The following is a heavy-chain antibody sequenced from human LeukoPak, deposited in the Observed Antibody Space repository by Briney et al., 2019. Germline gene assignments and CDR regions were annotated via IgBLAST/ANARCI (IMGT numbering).Heavy chain of an antibody. V-gene: IGHV3-48*03. CDR1: GLTFSNFK. CDR2: ISDSGRTT. CDR3: ARSRDAFDI. J-gene: IGHJ3*02. Sequence: GGSLRLSCAVSGLTFSNFKMNWVRQAPGKGLEWVSYISDSGRTTFYADSVKGRFTISRDNAKNSLYLQMNSLRAEDTAVYYCARSRDAFDIWGQGTMVTVSS.